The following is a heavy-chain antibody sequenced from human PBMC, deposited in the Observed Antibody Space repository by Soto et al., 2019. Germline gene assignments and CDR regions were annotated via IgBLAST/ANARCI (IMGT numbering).Heavy chain of an antibody. J-gene: IGHJ6*03. V-gene: IGHV1-8*01. Sequence: QVQLVQSGAEVKKPGASVKVSCRASGYTFISYDINWVRQATGQGTECMGWMNPNSGNTGYAQKFQGRVNMSRNTSISTAYMELGSLTSDDTAVYYCARAVPAAKLNMDVGGKGTTVTVSS. D-gene: IGHD2-2*01. CDR1: GYTFISYD. CDR2: MNPNSGNT. CDR3: ARAVPAAKLNMDV.